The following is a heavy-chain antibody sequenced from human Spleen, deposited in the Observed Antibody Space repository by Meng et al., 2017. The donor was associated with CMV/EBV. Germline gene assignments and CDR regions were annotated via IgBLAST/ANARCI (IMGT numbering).Heavy chain of an antibody. CDR3: AKDALNSAWSYNWCFDL. J-gene: IGHJ2*01. CDR2: ISGSGGNS. Sequence: FTCRDYAMDWVGQGSGKGVEWDSTISGSGGNSYYADSVKGRCTMSRDNSKNTLYLQMNTLRAEDTAVYYCAKDALNSAWSYNWCFDLWGRGTLVTVSS. CDR1: FTCRDYA. D-gene: IGHD6-19*01. V-gene: IGHV3-23*01.